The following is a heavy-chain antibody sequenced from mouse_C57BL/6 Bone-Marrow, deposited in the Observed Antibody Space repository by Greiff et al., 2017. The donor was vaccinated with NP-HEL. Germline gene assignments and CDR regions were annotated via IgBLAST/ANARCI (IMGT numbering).Heavy chain of an antibody. V-gene: IGHV1-7*01. Sequence: VKVVESGAELAKPGASVKLSCKASGYTFTSYWMHWVKQRPGQGLEWIGYINPSSGYTKYNQKFKDKATLTADKSSSTAYMQLSSLTYEDSAVYYCAYYYGSSYWYFDVWGTGTTVTVSS. D-gene: IGHD1-1*01. CDR3: AYYYGSSYWYFDV. J-gene: IGHJ1*03. CDR1: GYTFTSYW. CDR2: INPSSGYT.